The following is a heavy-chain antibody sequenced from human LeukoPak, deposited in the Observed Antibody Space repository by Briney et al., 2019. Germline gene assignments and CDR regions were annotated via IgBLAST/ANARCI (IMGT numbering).Heavy chain of an antibody. J-gene: IGHJ4*02. Sequence: PGGSLRLSCAASGFTFNNYAMSWVRQAPGKGLEWVGRIKSKTDGGTTDYAAPVKGRFTISRDDSKNTLYLQMNSLKIEDTAVYYCLSDYFDSWGQGTLVTVSS. D-gene: IGHD3-3*02. CDR2: IKSKTDGGTT. CDR1: GFTFNNYA. CDR3: LSDYFDS. V-gene: IGHV3-15*01.